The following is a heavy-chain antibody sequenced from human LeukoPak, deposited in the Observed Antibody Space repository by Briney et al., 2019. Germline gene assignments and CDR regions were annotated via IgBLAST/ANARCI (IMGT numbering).Heavy chain of an antibody. D-gene: IGHD1-26*01. V-gene: IGHV5-51*01. CDR2: IYPGDSDT. Sequence: GESLKISCKGSGYRFTSYWIGWVRPMPGKGLEWMGIIYPGDSDTIYSPSFQGQVTISADKSTSTANLQWSSLKASDTAMYYCATSGGNYYSIWGQGTMVTVSS. CDR1: GYRFTSYW. J-gene: IGHJ3*02. CDR3: ATSGGNYYSI.